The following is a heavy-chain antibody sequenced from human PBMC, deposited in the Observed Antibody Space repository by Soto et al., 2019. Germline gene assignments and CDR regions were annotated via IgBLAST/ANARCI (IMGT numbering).Heavy chain of an antibody. J-gene: IGHJ4*02. Sequence: SLILSCAASGFTFSSYAMSWVRQAPGKGLEWVSAISGSGGSTYYADSVKGRFTISRDNSKNTLYLQMNSLRAEDTAVYYCAKKMGIAARPPDYWGQGTLVTVSS. CDR2: ISGSGGST. D-gene: IGHD6-6*01. CDR3: AKKMGIAARPPDY. CDR1: GFTFSSYA. V-gene: IGHV3-23*01.